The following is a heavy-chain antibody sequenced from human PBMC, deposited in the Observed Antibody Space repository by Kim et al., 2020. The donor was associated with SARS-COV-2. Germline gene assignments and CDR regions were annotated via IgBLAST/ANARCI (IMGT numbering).Heavy chain of an antibody. J-gene: IGHJ6*04. CDR1: GFTFGDYA. Sequence: GGSLRRSCAASGFTFGDYAMHWVRQAPGKGLEWVSGISWNSGTIGYGDSVTGRFTISRDNAKKSLYLQMNSLRAEDTALYYCVKGSGTSGLGDYYAMDVWGKGTTVTVSS. CDR3: VKGSGTSGLGDYYAMDV. D-gene: IGHD2-2*01. CDR2: ISWNSGTI. V-gene: IGHV3-9*01.